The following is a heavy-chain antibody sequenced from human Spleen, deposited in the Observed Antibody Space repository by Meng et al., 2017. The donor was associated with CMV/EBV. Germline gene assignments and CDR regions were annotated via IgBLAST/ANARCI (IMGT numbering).Heavy chain of an antibody. J-gene: IGHJ4*02. D-gene: IGHD5-24*01. CDR1: GFTFSGYG. CDR2: ISYDGGNK. CDR3: ARKRDDVVDMDV. V-gene: IGHV3-30*03. Sequence: GESLKISCAASGFTFSGYGMHWVRQAPGKGLEWVAVISYDGGNKYYTDSVKGRFTISRDNSKNTLYLQMDSLRGEDTAVYYCARKRDDVVDMDVWGQGTLVTVSS.